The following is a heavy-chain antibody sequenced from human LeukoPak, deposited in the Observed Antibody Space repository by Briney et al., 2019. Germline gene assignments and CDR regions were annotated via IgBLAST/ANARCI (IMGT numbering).Heavy chain of an antibody. J-gene: IGHJ4*02. CDR2: ISHSGST. Sequence: SETLSLTCAVYGGSFSGYYWSWIRQPPGKGLEWIGEISHSGSTNYNPSLKSRVTISVDTSKNQFSLKLSSVTAADTAVYYCARVLNTMVRGARGSQYFDYWGQGTLVTVSS. D-gene: IGHD3-10*01. CDR3: ARVLNTMVRGARGSQYFDY. V-gene: IGHV4-34*01. CDR1: GGSFSGYY.